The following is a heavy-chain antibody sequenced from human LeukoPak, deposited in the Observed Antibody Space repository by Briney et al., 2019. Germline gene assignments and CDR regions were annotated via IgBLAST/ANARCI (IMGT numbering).Heavy chain of an antibody. CDR1: GYSLSSGFF. D-gene: IGHD6-19*01. CDR2: IYHSGST. Sequence: SETLSLTCAVSGYSLSSGFFWGGSRQPPGKGREWIGRIYHSGSTYYNPSPKKRVTTSLDTSTNQFSLRLSSVTAAETAVYYCARDSSGWFGDAFDIWGQGTMVAVSS. J-gene: IGHJ3*02. CDR3: ARDSSGWFGDAFDI. V-gene: IGHV4-38-2*02.